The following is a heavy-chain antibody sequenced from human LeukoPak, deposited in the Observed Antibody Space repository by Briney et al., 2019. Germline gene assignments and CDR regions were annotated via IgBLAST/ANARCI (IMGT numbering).Heavy chain of an antibody. J-gene: IGHJ3*01. CDR2: TYYRSKWGN. V-gene: IGHV6-1*01. D-gene: IGHD6-6*01. CDR1: GDSVSSYDAT. Sequence: SQTLSLTCAISGDSVSSYDATWNWIRQSPSRGLEWLGRTYYRSKWGNDYAVSVKSRITINPDTSKNQFSLHLNSVTPEDTAVYYCARVSSLAFDVWGQGTMVTVSP. CDR3: ARVSSLAFDV.